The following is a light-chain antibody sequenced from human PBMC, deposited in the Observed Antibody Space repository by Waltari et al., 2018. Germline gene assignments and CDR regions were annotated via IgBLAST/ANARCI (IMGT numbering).Light chain of an antibody. J-gene: IGKJ1*01. V-gene: IGKV1-39*01. CDR2: SAS. CDR3: QQYNNWPPWT. Sequence: DIQMTQSPSSLSASVGDRVTITCRASQSISIYLNWYQQKPGKAPKLLIYSASSLQSGVPSRFSGSGSGTDFTLTISSLQPEDFAVYYCQQYNNWPPWTFGQGTKVEIK. CDR1: QSISIY.